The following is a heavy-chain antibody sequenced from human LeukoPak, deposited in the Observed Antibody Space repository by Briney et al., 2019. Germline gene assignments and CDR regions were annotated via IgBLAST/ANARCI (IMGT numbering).Heavy chain of an antibody. CDR2: IYHSGST. CDR3: ARSTQDSSTSFDY. V-gene: IGHV4-59*01. CDR1: GGSITNYY. Sequence: SETLSLTCTVSGGSITNYYWSWIRQPPGKGLEYIGFIYHSGSTNYNPSLKSRVTMSVDESKNQCSLRLSSVTAADTAIYFCARSTQDSSTSFDYWGPGNPGHRLL. J-gene: IGHJ4*02. D-gene: IGHD6-6*01.